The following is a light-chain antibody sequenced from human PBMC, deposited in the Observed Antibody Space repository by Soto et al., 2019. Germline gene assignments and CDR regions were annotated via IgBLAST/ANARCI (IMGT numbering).Light chain of an antibody. CDR2: KAS. CDR1: ESIDSW. J-gene: IGKJ1*01. Sequence: DIQMTQSPSTLSASVGDRVTITCRASESIDSWLAWHQQKPGRAPKLLISKASSLESGVPSRFSGSGFGTEFTLTISSLQPDDFATYYCQQYNIYRAFGQGTKVDIK. V-gene: IGKV1-5*03. CDR3: QQYNIYRA.